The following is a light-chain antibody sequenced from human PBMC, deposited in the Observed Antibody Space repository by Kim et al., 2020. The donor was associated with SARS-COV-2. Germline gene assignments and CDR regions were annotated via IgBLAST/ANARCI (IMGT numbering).Light chain of an antibody. J-gene: IGKJ1*01. CDR3: QQSYSTPRT. V-gene: IGKV1-39*01. CDR1: QSISSY. CDR2: AAS. Sequence: ASVGDRFTITCRASQSISSYLNWYQQKPGKAPKLLIYAASSLQSGVPSRFSGSGSGTDFTLTISSLQPEDFATYYCQQSYSTPRTFGQGTKVEIK.